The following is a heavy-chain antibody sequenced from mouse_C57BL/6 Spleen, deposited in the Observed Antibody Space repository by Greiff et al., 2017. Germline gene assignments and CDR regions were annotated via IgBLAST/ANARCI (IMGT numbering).Heavy chain of an antibody. CDR3: TTERCTVVEGRGDRKYAMDY. Sequence: EVKLVESGAELVRPGASVKLSCTASGFNIKDDYMHWVKQRPEQGLEWIGWIDPENGDTEYASKFQGKATITADTSSNTAYLQLSSLTSEDTAVYYCTTERCTVVEGRGDRKYAMDYWGQGTSVTVSS. CDR1: GFNIKDDY. V-gene: IGHV14-4*01. D-gene: IGHD1-1*01. CDR2: IDPENGDT. J-gene: IGHJ4*01.